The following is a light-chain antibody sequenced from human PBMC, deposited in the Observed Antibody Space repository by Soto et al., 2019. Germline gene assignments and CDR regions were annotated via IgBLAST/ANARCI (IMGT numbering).Light chain of an antibody. CDR2: GAS. CDR3: QQYTSSPFT. V-gene: IGKV3-20*01. Sequence: EIVLTQSPGTLSLSPGERATLSCRASQSVGSNYLAWYQQKAGQAPSVLIYGASSRATVIPDRFSGCGSWADFTITISRLEPEDFAVYYCQQYTSSPFTFGPGTKVDI. CDR1: QSVGSNY. J-gene: IGKJ3*01.